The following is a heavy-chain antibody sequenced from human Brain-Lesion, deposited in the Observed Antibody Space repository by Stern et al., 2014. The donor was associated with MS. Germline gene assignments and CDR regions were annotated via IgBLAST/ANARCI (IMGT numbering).Heavy chain of an antibody. V-gene: IGHV5-51*03. CDR3: ARSPATPSGYDRFDY. CDR1: GYLFDDYW. D-gene: IGHD5-12*01. J-gene: IGHJ4*02. Sequence: EVQLVQSGAEVKKPGESLKISCEASGYLFDDYWIGWVRQMSGRGLELVAIIFPRDSNTRYSPSVQGPVTISADKSISTAYLPGRTLKPSDTAMYSGARSPATPSGYDRFDYWGQGALVTVSS. CDR2: IFPRDSNT.